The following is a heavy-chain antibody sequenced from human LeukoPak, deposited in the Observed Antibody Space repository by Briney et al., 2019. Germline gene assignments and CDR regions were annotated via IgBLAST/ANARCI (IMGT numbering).Heavy chain of an antibody. Sequence: ASVKVSCKASGYTFTGYYMHWVRQAPGQGLEWMGWINPNSGGTNYAQKFQGRVTMTRDTSISTAYMELSRLRSDDTAVYYCARAREDSSRYYFDYWAREPWSPSPQ. V-gene: IGHV1-2*02. CDR3: ARAREDSSRYYFDY. J-gene: IGHJ4*02. CDR1: GYTFTGYY. CDR2: INPNSGGT. D-gene: IGHD6-13*01.